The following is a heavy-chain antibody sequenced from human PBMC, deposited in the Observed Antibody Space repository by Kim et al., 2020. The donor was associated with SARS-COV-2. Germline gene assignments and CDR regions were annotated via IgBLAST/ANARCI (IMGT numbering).Heavy chain of an antibody. V-gene: IGHV3-33*01. CDR2: IWYDGSNK. CDR3: ARLRDSSGYSLDAFDI. J-gene: IGHJ3*02. CDR1: GFTFSSYG. D-gene: IGHD3-22*01. Sequence: GGSLRLSCAASGFTFSSYGMHWVRHAPGKGLEWVAVIWYDGSNKYYADSVKGRFTISSDNSKNTLYLQMNSMRAEDTAVYYCARLRDSSGYSLDAFDIWGQGTMVTVSS.